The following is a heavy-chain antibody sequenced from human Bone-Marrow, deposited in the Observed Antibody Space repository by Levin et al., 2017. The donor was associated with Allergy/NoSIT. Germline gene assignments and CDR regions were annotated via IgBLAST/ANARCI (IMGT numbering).Heavy chain of an antibody. V-gene: IGHV1-18*01. CDR3: ARGHFPYYYYGMDV. Sequence: TWVRQAPGQGLEWMGWVSAYSGNTNYALNLQDRVTMTTDTATNTAYMELTSLRSDDTAIYYCARGHFPYYYYGMDVLGQGTTVVVSS. CDR2: VSAYSGNT. J-gene: IGHJ6*02.